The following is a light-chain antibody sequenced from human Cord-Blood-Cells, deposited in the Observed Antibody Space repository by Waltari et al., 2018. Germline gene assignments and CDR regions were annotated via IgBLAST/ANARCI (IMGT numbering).Light chain of an antibody. CDR2: DVS. CDR3: CSYAGSYTWV. Sequence: QSALTQPRSVSGSPGQSVPISCTGTSSDVGGYNYGSWYQQHPGKAPKLMIYDVSKRPSGVPDRFSGSKSGNTASLTISGLQAEDEADYYCCSYAGSYTWVFGGGTKLTVL. J-gene: IGLJ3*02. CDR1: SSDVGGYNY. V-gene: IGLV2-11*01.